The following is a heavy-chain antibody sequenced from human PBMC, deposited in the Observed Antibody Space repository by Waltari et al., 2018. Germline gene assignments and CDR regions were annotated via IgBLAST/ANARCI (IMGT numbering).Heavy chain of an antibody. J-gene: IGHJ4*02. CDR1: GYTFTTYA. Sequence: QVQLVQPGAEVKKPGASVKLSCKASGYTFTTYAIHWVRQAPGQRLEYMGYINAGNGNTKYSQKFQGRVTMTTDTSATTAYMELSSLRSEDTAVYYCARDLRLLAPGSFDFWGQGTLVTVSS. CDR3: ARDLRLLAPGSFDF. CDR2: INAGNGNT. V-gene: IGHV1-3*01. D-gene: IGHD2-2*01.